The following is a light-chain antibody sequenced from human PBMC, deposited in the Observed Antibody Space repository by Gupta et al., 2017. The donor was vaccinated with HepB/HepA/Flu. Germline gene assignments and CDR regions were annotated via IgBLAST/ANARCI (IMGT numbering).Light chain of an antibody. J-gene: IGLJ3*02. CDR3: QVWDTPSVQWV. CDR2: NNN. V-gene: IGLV3-21*03. Sequence: SSVLTQPPSMSVAPGKPAQIPCGGNNIASKSVHWYQQKPGQAPILVVYNNNDRPSGIPERFSGSNSGNTATLTISRVEGGDEADYYCQVWDTPSVQWVFGGGTQLTGL. CDR1: NIASKS.